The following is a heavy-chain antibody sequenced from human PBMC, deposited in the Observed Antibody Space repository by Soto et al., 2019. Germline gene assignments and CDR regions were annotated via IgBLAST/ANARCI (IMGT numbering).Heavy chain of an antibody. CDR3: ERDGALSGSTGGWFDP. V-gene: IGHV3-7*05. D-gene: IGHD3-16*02. CDR1: GFTFSSYW. CDR2: IKQDGNEC. J-gene: IGHJ5*02. Sequence: EVQVVESGGGLVQPGGSLRLSCVASGFTFSSYWMSWVRQAPGKGLEWVANIKQDGNECHYMYAVKGRFTISRDNDKTTMDLVIKRLKTEDTAADDYERDGALSGSTGGWFDPWGQGTLVIVSS.